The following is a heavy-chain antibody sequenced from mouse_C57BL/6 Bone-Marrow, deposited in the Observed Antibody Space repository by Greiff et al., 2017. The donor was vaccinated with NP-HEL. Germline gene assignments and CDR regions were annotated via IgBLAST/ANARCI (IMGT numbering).Heavy chain of an antibody. J-gene: IGHJ2*03. Sequence: EVQLQESGPELVKPGASVKISCKASGYSFTDYNMNWVKQSTGKSLEWIGVINPNYGTTSYNQKFKGKATLTVDPSSSTAYIQLNSLTSEDSAVYDCAREGYGNFFDFWGQGTSLTVTS. D-gene: IGHD2-1*01. CDR1: GYSFTDYN. CDR3: AREGYGNFFDF. V-gene: IGHV1-39*01. CDR2: INPNYGTT.